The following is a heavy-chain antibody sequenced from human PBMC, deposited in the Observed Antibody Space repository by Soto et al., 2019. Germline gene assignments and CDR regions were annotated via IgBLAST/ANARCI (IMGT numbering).Heavy chain of an antibody. Sequence: ASVKVSCKASGYTFTGHHIHWVRQTPEQGPEWMGEIGPESGATRYAQRFQGRVTMTRDMSITTVYMELNNLSPDDTAVYYCGRGRSGQIVVFYWGQGTPVTVSS. CDR1: GYTFTGHH. CDR2: IGPESGAT. V-gene: IGHV1-2*02. J-gene: IGHJ4*02. D-gene: IGHD1-26*01. CDR3: GRGRSGQIVVFY.